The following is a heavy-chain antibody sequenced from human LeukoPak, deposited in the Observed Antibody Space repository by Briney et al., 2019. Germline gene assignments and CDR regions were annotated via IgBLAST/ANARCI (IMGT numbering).Heavy chain of an antibody. Sequence: PGGSLRLSCSASGFTFSNYAMSWVRQAPGRGLVWVSRINRDGSTTNYADSVKGRFTISRDNAKNTLYLQMNSLRAEDTAVYYCTRASEPTMIDYWGQGTLVTVSS. D-gene: IGHD1-26*01. J-gene: IGHJ4*02. CDR3: TRASEPTMIDY. V-gene: IGHV3-74*01. CDR1: GFTFSNYA. CDR2: INRDGSTT.